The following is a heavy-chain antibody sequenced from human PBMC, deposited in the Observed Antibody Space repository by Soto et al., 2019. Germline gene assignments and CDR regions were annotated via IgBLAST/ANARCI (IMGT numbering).Heavy chain of an antibody. J-gene: IGHJ4*01. D-gene: IGHD3-22*01. CDR2: IVVVSGNT. CDR1: GFTFISSA. Sequence: SVKVSCKASGFTFISSAGQWVRQARGQRLEWIGWIVVVSGNTNYAQKFQERVTITRDMSTSTAYMELSSLRSEDTAVYYCAADYYDTNGYYYDYWGHGTLVTLSS. V-gene: IGHV1-58*01. CDR3: AADYYDTNGYYYDY.